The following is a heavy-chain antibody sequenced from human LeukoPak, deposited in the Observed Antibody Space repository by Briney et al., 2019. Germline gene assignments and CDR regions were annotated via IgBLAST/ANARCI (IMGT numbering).Heavy chain of an antibody. CDR1: GFTFSSYA. Sequence: PGGSLRLSCAASGFTFSSYAMSWVRQAPGKGLEWVSAISGSGGSTYYAGSVKGRFTISRDNSKNTLYLQMNSLRAEDTAVYYCAKAQYYYDSSGYYSDYWGQGTLVTVSS. CDR2: ISGSGGST. V-gene: IGHV3-23*01. D-gene: IGHD3-22*01. CDR3: AKAQYYYDSSGYYSDY. J-gene: IGHJ4*02.